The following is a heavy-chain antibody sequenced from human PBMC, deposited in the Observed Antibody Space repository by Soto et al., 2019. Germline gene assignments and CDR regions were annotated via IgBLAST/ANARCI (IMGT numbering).Heavy chain of an antibody. CDR2: IIPRLGTA. D-gene: IGHD2-21*02. V-gene: IGHV1-69*08. Sequence: QVQLVQSGAEVKKPGSSVKVSCKASGGTFISNTISWVRQAPGQGLEWMGRIIPRLGTANYAQKFQGRVTITADKSARIASWELSSLRSDDTAVDYWARAGGRSGDYSFDFDYWGQGTLVTVSS. J-gene: IGHJ4*02. CDR3: ARAGGRSGDYSFDFDY. CDR1: GGTFISNT.